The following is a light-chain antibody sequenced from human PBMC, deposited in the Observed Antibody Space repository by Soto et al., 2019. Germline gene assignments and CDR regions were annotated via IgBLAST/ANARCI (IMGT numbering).Light chain of an antibody. Sequence: DIVMTQSPLSLPVTPGEPASISCRSSQSLLHRNGNTYLDWYLQKPGQSPQLLICLVSDRASGVPDRFRGSGSGTDFTLKISRVEAEDVRVYYCMQALQTPYTFGQGTKLEIK. CDR3: MQALQTPYT. CDR2: LVS. CDR1: QSLLHRNGNTY. V-gene: IGKV2-28*01. J-gene: IGKJ2*01.